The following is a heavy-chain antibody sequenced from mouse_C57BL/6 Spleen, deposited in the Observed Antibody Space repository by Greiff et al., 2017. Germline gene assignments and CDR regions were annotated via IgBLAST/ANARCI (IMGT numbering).Heavy chain of an antibody. CDR2: ISSGGDYI. J-gene: IGHJ4*01. CDR3: TRDEGLRRGHYYAMDY. V-gene: IGHV5-9-1*02. Sequence: EVHLVESGEGLVKPGGSLKLSCAASGFTFSSYAMSWVRQTPEKRLEWVAYISSGGDYIYYADTVKGRFTISRDNARNTLYLQMRSLKSEDTAMYYCTRDEGLRRGHYYAMDYWGQGTSVTVSS. CDR1: GFTFSSYA. D-gene: IGHD2-2*01.